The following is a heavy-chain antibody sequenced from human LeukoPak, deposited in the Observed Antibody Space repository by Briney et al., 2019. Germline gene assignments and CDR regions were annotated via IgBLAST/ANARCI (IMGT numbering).Heavy chain of an antibody. CDR2: INQDGREK. D-gene: IGHD4/OR15-4a*01. CDR3: ARGRGAY. J-gene: IGHJ4*02. CDR1: GFTFSTYW. V-gene: IGHV3-7*01. Sequence: PGGSLTLYCAASGFTFSTYWMKWLRQAQGLGLECVASINQDGREKYYVVYVKGRMTMSSDNGTDSVYLQMKSLGAKDAAFYSFARGRGAYWGKGALVTVSS.